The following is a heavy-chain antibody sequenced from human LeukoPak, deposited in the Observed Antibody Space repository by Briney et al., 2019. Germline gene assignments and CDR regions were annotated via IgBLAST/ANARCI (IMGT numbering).Heavy chain of an antibody. J-gene: IGHJ4*02. CDR1: GVSISSGSYY. V-gene: IGHV4-61*02. CDR2: IYTTGST. CDR3: AREGYYDRSGYREY. Sequence: SETLSLTYTVSGVSISSGSYYWVWIRQPAGKGLEWIGRIYTTGSTNYNPSFKSRVTISVDTSKNQFSLKLSSVTAADTAVYYCAREGYYDRSGYREYWGQGTLVTVSS. D-gene: IGHD3-22*01.